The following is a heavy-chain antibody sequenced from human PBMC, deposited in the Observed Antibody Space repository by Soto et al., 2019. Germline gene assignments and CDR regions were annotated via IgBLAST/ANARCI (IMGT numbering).Heavy chain of an antibody. CDR3: ARESGGATATLDYYYFYMDV. D-gene: IGHD5-12*01. CDR1: GDRLTDYY. V-gene: IGHV1-2*04. CDR2: INPNSGVT. Sequence: QVQLVQSGAEVKEPGASVTVSCRASGDRLTDYYMHWVRQAPGQGLEWMGWINPNSGVTKYAQKFQGWVTMTRDTSIRTVYMQLSRLRFDDTAIYYCARESGGATATLDYYYFYMDVWGTGTTVTVSS. J-gene: IGHJ6*03.